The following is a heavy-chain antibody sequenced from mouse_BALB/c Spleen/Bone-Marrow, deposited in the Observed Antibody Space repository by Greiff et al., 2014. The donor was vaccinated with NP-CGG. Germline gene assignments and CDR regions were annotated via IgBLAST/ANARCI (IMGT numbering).Heavy chain of an antibody. V-gene: IGHV14-3*02. CDR2: IYPGDGST. CDR1: GFNITSSY. Sequence: EVQLQQSGAELVKPGASVKISCTASGFNITSSYIHWVKQRPEQGLEWIGRIYPGDGSTKYDEKFKGKATITADTSSNTAYLQLSSITSVDFAVSSGDRYCYGCWYFDVWGAGTTLTVSS. CDR3: DRYCYGCWYFDV. D-gene: IGHD1-1*01. J-gene: IGHJ1*01.